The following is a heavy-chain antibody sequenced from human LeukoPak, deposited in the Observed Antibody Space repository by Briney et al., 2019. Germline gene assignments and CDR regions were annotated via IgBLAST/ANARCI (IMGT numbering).Heavy chain of an antibody. Sequence: ASVKVSCKAPGYTFTSYDINWVRPATGQGVEWVGWMNPNSGNTGYAQKFQGRVTITRNTTISTAYMEVSGLRSEDTAVYYCARTRSGHYPMDPWGQGTLVTVSS. V-gene: IGHV1-8*03. CDR1: GYTFTSYD. J-gene: IGHJ5*02. CDR3: ARTRSGHYPMDP. D-gene: IGHD3-22*01. CDR2: MNPNSGNT.